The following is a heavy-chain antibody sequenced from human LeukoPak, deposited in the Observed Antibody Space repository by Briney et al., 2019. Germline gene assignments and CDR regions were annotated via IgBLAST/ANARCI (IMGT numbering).Heavy chain of an antibody. V-gene: IGHV4-59*01. D-gene: IGHD3-10*02. Sequence: PSETLSLTCAVYGGSFSGYYWSWIRQPPGKGLEWLGYIYYSGNTEYKPSLKGRVAMSVDTSKNQFSLRLSSVTAADTAVYYCARSTGSTMFIDYWGQGTLVTVSS. CDR1: GGSFSGYY. J-gene: IGHJ4*02. CDR3: ARSTGSTMFIDY. CDR2: IYYSGNT.